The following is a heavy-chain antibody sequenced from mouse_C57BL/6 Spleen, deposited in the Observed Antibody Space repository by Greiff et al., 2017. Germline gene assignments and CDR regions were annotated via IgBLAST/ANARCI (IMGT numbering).Heavy chain of an antibody. CDR1: GYSITSGYY. J-gene: IGHJ3*01. Sequence: DVKLQESGPGLVKPSQSLSLTCSVTGYSITSGYYWNWIRQFPGNKLEWMGYISYDGSNNYNPSLKNRISITRDTSKNQFFLKLNSVTTEDTATYYCATFYYSNSAYWGQGTLVTVSA. CDR3: ATFYYSNSAY. V-gene: IGHV3-6*01. CDR2: ISYDGSN. D-gene: IGHD2-5*01.